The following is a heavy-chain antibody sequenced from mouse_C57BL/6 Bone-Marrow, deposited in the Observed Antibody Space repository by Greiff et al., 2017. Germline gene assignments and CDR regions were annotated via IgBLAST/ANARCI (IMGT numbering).Heavy chain of an antibody. V-gene: IGHV1-22*01. CDR3: ATATATVVAPMDY. CDR2: INPNNGGT. J-gene: IGHJ4*01. Sequence: EVQLQESGPELVKPGASVKMSCKASGYTFTDYNMHWVKQSPGKSLEWIGYINPNNGGTSYNQKFKGKATLTVNKSSSTAYMELRSLTSGDAAVYYGATATATVVAPMDYWGQGTSVTVS. D-gene: IGHD1-1*01. CDR1: GYTFTDYN.